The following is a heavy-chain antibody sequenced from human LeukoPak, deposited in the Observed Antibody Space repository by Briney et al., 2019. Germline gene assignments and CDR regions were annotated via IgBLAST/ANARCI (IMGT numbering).Heavy chain of an antibody. V-gene: IGHV1-69*04. CDR2: IIPILGIA. CDR3: ARVEGGDCP. D-gene: IGHD2-21*02. J-gene: IGHJ5*02. Sequence: ASVKVSCKASGGTFSSYAISWVRQAPGQGLEWMGRIIPILGIANYAQKFQGRVTITADKSTSTAYMELSSLRSEDTAVDYCARVEGGDCPWGQGTLVTVSS. CDR1: GGTFSSYA.